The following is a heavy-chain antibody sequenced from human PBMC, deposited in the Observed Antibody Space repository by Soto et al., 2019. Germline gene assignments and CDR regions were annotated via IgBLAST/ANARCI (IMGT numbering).Heavy chain of an antibody. J-gene: IGHJ5*02. CDR2: ISAYNGNT. CDR1: GYTFTSYG. Sequence: QVQLVQSGAEVKKPGASVKVSCKASGYTFTSYGISWVRQAPGQGLEWMGWISAYNGNTNYAQKVQGRVTMTTDTSKSTAYIERRSLRSDGTAVYYCARVRAAAGTSWFAPWSQGSLVTVSS. D-gene: IGHD6-13*01. V-gene: IGHV1-18*01. CDR3: ARVRAAAGTSWFAP.